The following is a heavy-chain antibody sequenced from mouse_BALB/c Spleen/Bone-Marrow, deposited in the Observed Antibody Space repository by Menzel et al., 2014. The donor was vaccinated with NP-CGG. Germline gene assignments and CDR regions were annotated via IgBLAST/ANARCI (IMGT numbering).Heavy chain of an antibody. CDR1: GFSLTSFG. CDR3: TRNWDDYAMDY. CDR2: IWSGGST. V-gene: IGHV2-2*02. D-gene: IGHD4-1*01. Sequence: QVQLQQSGPGLVQPSQSLSVTCTVSGFSLTSFGIHWVRQSPGKGLEWLGVIWSGGSTDYNAAFISRLSISKDNSKSQVFFKMNSLQANDTAIYYCTRNWDDYAMDYWGQGTSVTVSS. J-gene: IGHJ4*01.